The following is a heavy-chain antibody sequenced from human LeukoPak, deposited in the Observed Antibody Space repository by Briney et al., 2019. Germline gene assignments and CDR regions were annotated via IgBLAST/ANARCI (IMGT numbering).Heavy chain of an antibody. J-gene: IGHJ5*02. CDR2: VDPEDGET. D-gene: IGHD1-7*01. CDR1: GYTFTDYY. CDR3: ATLYWNYVNWFDP. Sequence: ASVKVSCKASGYTFTDYYMRWVQQAPGKGLEWMGRVDPEDGETIYAEKFQGRVTITADMSTDTAYMELSSLRSEDTAVYYCATLYWNYVNWFDPWGQGTLVTVSS. V-gene: IGHV1-69-2*01.